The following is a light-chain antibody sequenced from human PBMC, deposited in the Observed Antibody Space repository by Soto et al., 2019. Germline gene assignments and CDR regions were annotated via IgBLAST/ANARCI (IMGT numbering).Light chain of an antibody. CDR3: QQRSNWPWT. Sequence: EIVLTQSSATLSLSPGERATLSCRASQSVSSYLAWYQQKPSQAPRLLIYDASNRATGIPARFSGSGSGTDFTLTISSLEPEDFAVYYCQQRSNWPWTFGQGTKVEIK. CDR2: DAS. J-gene: IGKJ1*01. CDR1: QSVSSY. V-gene: IGKV3-11*01.